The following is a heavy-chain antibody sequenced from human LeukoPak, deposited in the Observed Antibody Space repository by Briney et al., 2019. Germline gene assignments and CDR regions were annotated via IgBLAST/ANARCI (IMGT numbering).Heavy chain of an antibody. CDR3: WRYLPLGAFISGTNDALDL. CDR1: GGSINSYY. D-gene: IGHD1-7*01. V-gene: IGHV4-59*08. J-gene: IGHJ3*01. CDR2: IHYSGRS. Sequence: PSETLSLTCTVSGGSINSYYWSWIRQPPGKGPEWIGYIHYSGRSNYNPSLRGRATMSIDTSNNQVSLRVTSVTAADTAVYYWWRYLPLGAFISGTNDALDLWGQGTTVTVS.